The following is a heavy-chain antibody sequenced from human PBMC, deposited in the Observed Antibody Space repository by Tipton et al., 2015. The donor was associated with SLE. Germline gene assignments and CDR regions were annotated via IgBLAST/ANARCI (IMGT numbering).Heavy chain of an antibody. CDR3: ARLFDTWFDP. CDR2: IYYSGST. V-gene: IGHV4-39*07. J-gene: IGHJ5*02. Sequence: TLSLTCTVSGGSISSSSYYWGWIRQPPGKGLEWIGSIYYSGSTNYNPSLKSRVTISVDTSKNQFSLKLSSVTAADTAVYYCARLFDTWFDPWGQGTLVTVSS. CDR1: GGSISSSSYY.